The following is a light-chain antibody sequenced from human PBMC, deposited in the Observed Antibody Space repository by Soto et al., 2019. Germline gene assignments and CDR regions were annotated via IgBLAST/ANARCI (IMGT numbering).Light chain of an antibody. Sequence: SYELTQPLSVSVALGQTARITCGGNNNGSKNVHWYQQKPGQAPVLVIYRDSNRPSGIPERFSGSNSGNTATLTISRAQAGDEADYYCQVWDSSLGVVFGGGTKLTVL. CDR1: NNGSKN. J-gene: IGLJ2*01. V-gene: IGLV3-9*01. CDR3: QVWDSSLGVV. CDR2: RDS.